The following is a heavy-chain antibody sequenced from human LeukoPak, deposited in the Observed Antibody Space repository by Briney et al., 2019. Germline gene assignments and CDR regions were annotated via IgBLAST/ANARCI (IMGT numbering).Heavy chain of an antibody. CDR3: ARDHAYRADY. V-gene: IGHV3-7*01. Sequence: PGGSLRLSCAASGFTFSNDWMCCVRQAPGKGLEWVANINQDESKKYYADSVKGRFTISRDNAKNSLYLQMSSLTAEDTAIYYCARDHAYRADYWGQGTLVTVSS. CDR2: INQDESKK. D-gene: IGHD2-2*01. J-gene: IGHJ4*02. CDR1: GFTFSNDW.